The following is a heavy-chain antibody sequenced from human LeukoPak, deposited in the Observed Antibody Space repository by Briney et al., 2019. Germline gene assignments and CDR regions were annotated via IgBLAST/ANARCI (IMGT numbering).Heavy chain of an antibody. CDR2: ISGSGGST. J-gene: IGHJ4*02. CDR1: GFTFSSYA. D-gene: IGHD2-15*01. Sequence: PGGSLRPSCAASGFTFSSYAMSWVRQAPGKGLEWVSAISGSGGSTYYADSVKGRFTISRDNSKNTLYLQMNSLRAEDTAVYYCANSPLGWAGVFDYWGQGTLVTVSS. V-gene: IGHV3-23*01. CDR3: ANSPLGWAGVFDY.